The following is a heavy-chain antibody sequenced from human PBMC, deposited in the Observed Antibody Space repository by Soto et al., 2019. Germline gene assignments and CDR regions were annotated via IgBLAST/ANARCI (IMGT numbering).Heavy chain of an antibody. CDR3: AKDGGFTMVRGAAYFDY. Sequence: GGSLRLSCAASGFTFISYSVSWVRLAPGKGLEWVSAISGSGGSTYYADSVKGRFTISRDNSKNTLYLQMNSLRAEDTAVCYCAKDGGFTMVRGAAYFDYWGQGTLVTVSS. CDR1: GFTFISYS. D-gene: IGHD3-10*01. J-gene: IGHJ4*02. CDR2: ISGSGGST. V-gene: IGHV3-23*01.